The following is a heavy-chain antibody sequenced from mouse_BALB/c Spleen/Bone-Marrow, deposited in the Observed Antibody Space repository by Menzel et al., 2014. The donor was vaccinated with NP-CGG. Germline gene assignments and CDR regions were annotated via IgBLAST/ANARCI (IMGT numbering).Heavy chain of an antibody. CDR1: GFSLTGYG. CDR2: IWGDGST. J-gene: IGHJ1*01. V-gene: IGHV2-6-7*01. Sequence: AQLKESGPGLVAPSQSLSITCTVSGFSLTGYGANWVRQPPGKGLEWLGMIWGDGSTDYNSALKSRLSISKDNSKSQVFLKMNSLQTDDTARYYCARDQGGNYFDVWGAGTTVTVSS. D-gene: IGHD1-1*02. CDR3: ARDQGGNYFDV.